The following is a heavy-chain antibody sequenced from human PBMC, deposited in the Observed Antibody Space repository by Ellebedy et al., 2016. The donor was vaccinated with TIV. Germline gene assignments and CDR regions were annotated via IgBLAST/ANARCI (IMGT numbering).Heavy chain of an antibody. Sequence: MPSETLSLTCTVSGVSMSSGDYYWGWIRQPPGKGLEWIGSIYYSGSAYYNPSLKSRVTVSVDTSKNQFSLNLSSVTAADTAVYYCARDHTRGGYFDYWGLGTLVTVSS. CDR2: IYYSGSA. J-gene: IGHJ4*02. D-gene: IGHD2-2*02. V-gene: IGHV4-39*07. CDR1: GVSMSSGDYY. CDR3: ARDHTRGGYFDY.